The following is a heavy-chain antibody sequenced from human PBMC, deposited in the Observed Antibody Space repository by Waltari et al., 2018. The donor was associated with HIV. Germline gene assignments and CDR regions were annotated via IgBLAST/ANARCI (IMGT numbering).Heavy chain of an antibody. CDR2: INAGNGDT. V-gene: IGHV1-3*01. D-gene: IGHD3-9*01. CDR3: ARTYDVLTGFGWFDP. J-gene: IGHJ5*02. CDR1: GYTFSRYG. Sequence: QVQVVQSGAEVKKPGASVKISCKASGYTFSRYGMDWVRQAPGQRLEWMGRINAGNGDTKDSQTFQVRVPISRDTSASTAYMELSSLRSEDTAVYYCARTYDVLTGFGWFDPWGQGTLVTVSS.